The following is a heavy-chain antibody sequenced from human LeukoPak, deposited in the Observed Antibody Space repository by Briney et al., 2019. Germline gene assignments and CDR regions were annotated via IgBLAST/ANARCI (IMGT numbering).Heavy chain of an antibody. CDR3: ARGDYGDLPFDY. V-gene: IGHV4-39*07. D-gene: IGHD4-17*01. CDR1: GGSISSGSYY. J-gene: IGHJ4*02. CDR2: IYYSGST. Sequence: SETLSLTCTVSGGSISSGSYYWSWIRQPAGKGLEWIGSIYYSGSTYYNPSLKSRVTISVDTSKNQFSLKLSSVTAADTAVYYCARGDYGDLPFDYWGQGTLVTVSS.